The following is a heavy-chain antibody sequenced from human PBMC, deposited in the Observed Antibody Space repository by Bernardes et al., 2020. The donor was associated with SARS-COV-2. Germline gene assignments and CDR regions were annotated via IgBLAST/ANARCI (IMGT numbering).Heavy chain of an antibody. CDR2: IYYSGST. J-gene: IGHJ4*02. D-gene: IGHD3-10*01. CDR1: GGSVSSGSYY. V-gene: IGHV4-61*01. Sequence: SETLSLTCTVSGGSVSSGSYYWSWIRQPPGKGLEWIGYIYYSGSTNYNPSLKSRVTISVDTSKNQFSLKLSSVTAADTAVYYCARDQDYGSGSYGDWGQGTLVTVSS. CDR3: ARDQDYGSGSYGD.